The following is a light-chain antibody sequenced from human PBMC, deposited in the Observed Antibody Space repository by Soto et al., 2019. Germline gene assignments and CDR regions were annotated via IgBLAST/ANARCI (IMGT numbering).Light chain of an antibody. CDR3: QQRSYLFT. CDR1: QSVSSS. J-gene: IGKJ4*01. CDR2: DAS. V-gene: IGKV3-11*01. Sequence: EIVVTQSPATLSLSPGERATLSCRTSQSVSSSLAWYQHKPGQAPRLLIYDASNRATGIPTRFSGSGSGTDFTHTISSLQPEDCAVYYCQQRSYLFTFGGGTKVEIK.